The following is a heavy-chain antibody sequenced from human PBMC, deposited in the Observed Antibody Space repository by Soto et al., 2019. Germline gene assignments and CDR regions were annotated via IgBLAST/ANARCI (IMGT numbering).Heavy chain of an antibody. J-gene: IGHJ6*02. D-gene: IGHD4-4*01. CDR1: GYTFTSYY. CDR3: ARDRWTTLTAEGEADYYYYGMDV. CDR2: INPSGDST. V-gene: IGHV1-46*01. Sequence: ASVKVSCKASGYTFTSYYMHWVRQAPGQGLEWMGIINPSGDSTTYALKFQGRVTMTRDTSTSTVYMEVSSLRSEDTAVYYCARDRWTTLTAEGEADYYYYGMDVWGQGTTVTVSS.